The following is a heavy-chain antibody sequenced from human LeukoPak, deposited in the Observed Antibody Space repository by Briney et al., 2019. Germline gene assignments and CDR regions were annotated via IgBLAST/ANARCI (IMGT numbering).Heavy chain of an antibody. CDR3: ARGVAVAEPSDY. J-gene: IGHJ4*02. Sequence: GGSLRLSCAASGFTFSNYAMHWVRQAPGKGLEYVSAISSNGGSTYYANSVKGRFTISRDNSKNTLYLQMGSLRAEDMAVYYCARGVAVAEPSDYWGQGTLVTVSS. V-gene: IGHV3-64*01. CDR1: GFTFSNYA. CDR2: ISSNGGST. D-gene: IGHD6-19*01.